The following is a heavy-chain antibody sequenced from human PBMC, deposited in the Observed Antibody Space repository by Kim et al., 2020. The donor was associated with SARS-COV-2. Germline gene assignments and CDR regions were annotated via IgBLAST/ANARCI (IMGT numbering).Heavy chain of an antibody. Sequence: GGSLRLSCAASGFTFSNAWMSWVRQAPGKGLEWVGRIKSKTDGGTTDYAAPVKGRFTISRDDSKNTLYPQMNSLKTEDTAVYYCTTFWITMVRGAPDAFDIWGQGTMVTVSS. D-gene: IGHD3-10*01. J-gene: IGHJ3*02. CDR1: GFTFSNAW. CDR3: TTFWITMVRGAPDAFDI. V-gene: IGHV3-15*01. CDR2: IKSKTDGGTT.